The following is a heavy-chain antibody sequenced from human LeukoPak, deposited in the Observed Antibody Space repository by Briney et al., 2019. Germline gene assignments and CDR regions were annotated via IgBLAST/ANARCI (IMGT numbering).Heavy chain of an antibody. J-gene: IGHJ4*02. CDR1: GYSISSGYY. CDR3: VRDLVVYGNIDY. V-gene: IGHV4-38-2*02. CDR2: IYHSGTT. Sequence: SETLSLACTVSGYSISSGYYWGWVRQSPGKGREWIGTIYHSGTTYYNPSIKSRLSISMDTSKNQFSLKLTSVTAADTAVYFCVRDLVVYGNIDYWGQGTLVTVSS. D-gene: IGHD2-8*02.